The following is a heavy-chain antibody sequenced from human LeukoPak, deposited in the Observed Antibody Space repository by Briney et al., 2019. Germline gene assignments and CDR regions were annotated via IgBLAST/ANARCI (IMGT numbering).Heavy chain of an antibody. D-gene: IGHD3-22*01. Sequence: PSETLSLTCTVSGDSISSGNYYWSWIRQPPGKGLEWIGYVYYSGTTYCNPSLKSRITISVDTSKNQFSLKLSSVTAADTAVYYCARDRGYYYDSSGLDAFDIWGQGTMVTVSS. CDR2: VYYSGTT. J-gene: IGHJ3*02. CDR1: GDSISSGNYY. CDR3: ARDRGYYYDSSGLDAFDI. V-gene: IGHV4-30-4*01.